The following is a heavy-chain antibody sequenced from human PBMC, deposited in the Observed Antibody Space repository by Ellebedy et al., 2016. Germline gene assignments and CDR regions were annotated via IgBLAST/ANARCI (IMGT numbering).Heavy chain of an antibody. D-gene: IGHD1-7*01. CDR2: ISYDGSNK. V-gene: IGHV3-30-3*01. J-gene: IGHJ4*02. CDR3: ARDSTGTTGYFDY. Sequence: GGSLRLSCAASGFTFSSYAMHWVRQAPGKGLEWVAVISYDGSNKYYADSVKGRFTISRDNSKNTLYLQMNSLRAEDTAVYYCARDSTGTTGYFDYWGQGTLVTVSS. CDR1: GFTFSSYA.